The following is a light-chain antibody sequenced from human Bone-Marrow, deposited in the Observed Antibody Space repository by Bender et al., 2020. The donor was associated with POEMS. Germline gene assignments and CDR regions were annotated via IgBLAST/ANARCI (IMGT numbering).Light chain of an antibody. Sequence: QSVLTQPPSVSGTPGQRVTISCSGSGSNIGGYPVNWYQQLPGTAPRLLIYTNNERPSGVPDRFSGSKSGTSASLAITGLQSDDEADYYCSSYTVSNTWVFGGGTKLTVL. CDR2: TNN. CDR1: GSNIGGYP. J-gene: IGLJ3*02. V-gene: IGLV1-44*01. CDR3: SSYTVSNTWV.